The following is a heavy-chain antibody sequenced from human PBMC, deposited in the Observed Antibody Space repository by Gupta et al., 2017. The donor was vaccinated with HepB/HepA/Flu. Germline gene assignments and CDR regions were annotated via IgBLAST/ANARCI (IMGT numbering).Heavy chain of an antibody. V-gene: IGHV4-39*01. Sequence: QLQLQESGPGLVKPSETLSLTCTVSGGFISNSGDYWGWVRQPPGKGLEWIGRINFYTPSLEGRVTISLDTSKNQFFLKMHSVTAADTAIYYCVRHLSGETDSHLDSWGRGMLVTVSS. CDR1: GGFISNSGDY. CDR3: VRHLSGETDSHLDS. D-gene: IGHD3-16*01. J-gene: IGHJ4*02. CDR2: INF.